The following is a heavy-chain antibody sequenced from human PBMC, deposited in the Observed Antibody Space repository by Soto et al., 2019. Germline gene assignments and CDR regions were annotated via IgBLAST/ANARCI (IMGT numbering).Heavy chain of an antibody. D-gene: IGHD3-3*01. Sequence: VASVKVSCKASGYTFTGYYMHWVRQAPGQGLEWMGWINPNSGGTNYAQKFQGWVTMTRDTSISTAYMELSRLRSDDTAVYYCARGRRTYYDFWSGYERSYYYGMDVWGQGTTVTVSS. CDR1: GYTFTGYY. CDR3: ARGRRTYYDFWSGYERSYYYGMDV. CDR2: INPNSGGT. J-gene: IGHJ6*02. V-gene: IGHV1-2*04.